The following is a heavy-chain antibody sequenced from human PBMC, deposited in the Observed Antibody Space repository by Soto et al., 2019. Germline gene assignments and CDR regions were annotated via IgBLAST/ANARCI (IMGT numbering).Heavy chain of an antibody. Sequence: SETLSLTCAVYGGSFSGYYCSWLRQAPGKGLEWIAEINHSVSTNYNPSLMSRVTISVESSKNQFSLKLSSVTAADTAVYYCAAMTHGGNHQYYYDFWAQGALVTVSS. D-gene: IGHD1-26*01. CDR2: INHSVST. V-gene: IGHV4-34*01. CDR3: AAMTHGGNHQYYYDF. CDR1: GGSFSGYY. J-gene: IGHJ4*02.